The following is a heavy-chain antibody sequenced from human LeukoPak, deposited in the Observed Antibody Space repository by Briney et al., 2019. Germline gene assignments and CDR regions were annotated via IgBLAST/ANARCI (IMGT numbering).Heavy chain of an antibody. V-gene: IGHV4-30-2*01. Sequence: SQTLSLTCAVSGGSISSGGYSWSWIRQPPGKGLEWIGYIYHSGSTYYNPSLKSQVTISVDRSKNQFSLKLSSVTAADTAVYYCARGILPGTFDYWGQGTLVTVSS. D-gene: IGHD3-9*01. J-gene: IGHJ4*02. CDR3: ARGILPGTFDY. CDR1: GGSISSGGYS. CDR2: IYHSGST.